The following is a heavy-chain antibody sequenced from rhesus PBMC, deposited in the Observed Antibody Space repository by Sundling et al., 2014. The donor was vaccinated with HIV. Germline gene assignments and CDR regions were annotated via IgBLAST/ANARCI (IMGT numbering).Heavy chain of an antibody. D-gene: IGHD2-21*01. CDR2: IFGTGGST. Sequence: QVQLRESGPAVVKPSETLSLTCVVSGGSIITGYWWSWIRQSPGKGLEWIGGIFGTGGSTKYNPSLRSRVTISIDTAVYYCARHRGYCTSGSCYVLDFEFWGQGALVTVSS. V-gene: IGHV4-93*02. CDR1: GGSIITGYW. CDR3: EF. J-gene: IGHJ1*01.